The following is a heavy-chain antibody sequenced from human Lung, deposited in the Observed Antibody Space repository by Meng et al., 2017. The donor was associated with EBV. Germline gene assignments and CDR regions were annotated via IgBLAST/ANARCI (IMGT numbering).Heavy chain of an antibody. J-gene: IGHJ4*02. CDR2: LIAVFDKT. CDR3: ARGRRNEPLFDY. CDR1: GGSFSTHT. Sequence: QVHLGQAGAGVKNPGSSVKVACKTSGGSFSTHTFSWVRQAPGQGLEWMGGLIAVFDKTKAAPRFQDRVTFTADESTSTAYMELSSLTFDDTAVYFCARGRRNEPLFDYWGQGTLVTVSS. D-gene: IGHD1-14*01. V-gene: IGHV1-69*13.